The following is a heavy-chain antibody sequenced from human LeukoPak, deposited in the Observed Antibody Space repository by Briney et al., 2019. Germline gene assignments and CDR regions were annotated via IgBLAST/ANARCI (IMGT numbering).Heavy chain of an antibody. D-gene: IGHD3-3*01. J-gene: IGHJ4*02. CDR2: INHSGST. CDR3: ARTYYDFWRFDY. Sequence: KPSETLSLTCAVYGGSFSGYYWSWIRQPPGKGLEWIGEINHSGSTNYNPSLKSRVTISVDTSKNQFSLKLSSVTAADTAVYYCARTYYDFWRFDYWGQGTLVTVSS. CDR1: GGSFSGYY. V-gene: IGHV4-34*01.